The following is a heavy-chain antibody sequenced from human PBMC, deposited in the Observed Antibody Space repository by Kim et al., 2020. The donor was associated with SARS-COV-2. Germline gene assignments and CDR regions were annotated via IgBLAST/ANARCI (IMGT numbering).Heavy chain of an antibody. J-gene: IGHJ4*02. V-gene: IGHV3-72*01. CDR2: ARNKANSYTT. CDR1: GFTFSDHY. Sequence: GGSLRLSCAASGFTFSDHYMDWVRQAPGKGLEWVGRARNKANSYTTEYAASVKGRFTISRDDSKNSLYLQMKSLKTEDTAVYYCAGGVAASYYWGQGTLVTVSS. CDR3: AGGVAASYY. D-gene: IGHD2-15*01.